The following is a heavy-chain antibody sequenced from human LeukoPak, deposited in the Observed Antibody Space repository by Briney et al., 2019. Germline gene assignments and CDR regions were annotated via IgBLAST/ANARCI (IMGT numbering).Heavy chain of an antibody. CDR1: GFTVSSNY. V-gene: IGHV3-53*01. CDR2: IYSGGST. CDR3: ARAPVLRFLRGNWFDP. J-gene: IGHJ5*02. D-gene: IGHD3-3*01. Sequence: GGSLRLSCAASGFTVSSNYMSWVRQAPGKGLEWVSVIYSGGSTYYADSVKGRFTISRDNSKNSLYLQMNSLRAEDTAVYYCARAPVLRFLRGNWFDPWGQGTLVTVSS.